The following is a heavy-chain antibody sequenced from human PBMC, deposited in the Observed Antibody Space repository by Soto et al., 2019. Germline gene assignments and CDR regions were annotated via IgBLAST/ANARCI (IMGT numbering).Heavy chain of an antibody. CDR2: MTPNSGNT. J-gene: IGHJ5*02. CDR3: XXXXXNXGDFDH. Sequence: QVQLMQSGAEVRKPGASVKVSCRASGYTFTDYDINWVRQATGQGLEWLGWMTPNSGNTGYALKFQGRVTLTRDISRSTAYMELSSLTXXXXXXXXXXXXXXNXGDFDHWGQGTLVT. CDR1: GYTFTDYD. D-gene: IGHD3-16*01. V-gene: IGHV1-8*02.